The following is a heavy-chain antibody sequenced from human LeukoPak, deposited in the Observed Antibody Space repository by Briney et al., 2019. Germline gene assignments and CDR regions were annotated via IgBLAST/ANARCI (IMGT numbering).Heavy chain of an antibody. V-gene: IGHV3-30*02. CDR1: GFTFSSYG. J-gene: IGHJ5*02. D-gene: IGHD3-10*01. CDR2: IRYDGSNK. Sequence: GGSLRLSCAASGFTFSSYGMHWVRQAPGKGLEGVAFIRYDGSNKYYADSVKGRFTISRDNSKNTLYLQMNSLRAEDTAVYYCAKEVGYYYGSGSCWFDPWGQGTLVTVSS. CDR3: AKEVGYYYGSGSCWFDP.